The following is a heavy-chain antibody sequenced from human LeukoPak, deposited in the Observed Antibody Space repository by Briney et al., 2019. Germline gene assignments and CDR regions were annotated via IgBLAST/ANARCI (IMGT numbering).Heavy chain of an antibody. J-gene: IGHJ4*02. CDR1: GGSISSGGYY. V-gene: IGHV4-61*08. Sequence: SETLSLTCTVSGGSISSGGYYWSWIRQHPGKGLEWIGYIYYSGSTNYNPSLKSRVTISVDTSKNQFSLKLSSVTAADTAVYYCASSPDSSGYYFLDYWGQGTLVTVSS. D-gene: IGHD3-22*01. CDR2: IYYSGST. CDR3: ASSPDSSGYYFLDY.